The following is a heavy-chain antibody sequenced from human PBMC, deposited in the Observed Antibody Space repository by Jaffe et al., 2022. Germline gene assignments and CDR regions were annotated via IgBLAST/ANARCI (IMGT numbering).Heavy chain of an antibody. CDR2: INHSGST. CDR3: ARGLRITMVRGVIIPYYYYYMDV. CDR1: GGSFSGYY. J-gene: IGHJ6*03. Sequence: QVQLQQWGAGLLKPSETLSLTCAVYGGSFSGYYWSWIRQPPGKGLEWIGEINHSGSTNYNPSLKSRVTISVDTSKNQFSLKLSSVTAADTAVYYCARGLRITMVRGVIIPYYYYYMDVWGKGTTVTVSS. D-gene: IGHD3-10*01. V-gene: IGHV4-34*01.